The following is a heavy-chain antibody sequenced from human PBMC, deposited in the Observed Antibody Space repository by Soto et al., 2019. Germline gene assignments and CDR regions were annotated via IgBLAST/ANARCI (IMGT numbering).Heavy chain of an antibody. Sequence: EVQLLESGGGLVQPGGSLRLSCAASEFTFSSYAMSWVRQAPGKGLEWVSAISGSGGSTYYADSVKGRFTISRDNSKNTLYLQMNSLRAEDTAVYYCAKGHAYYDILTGSRYWGQGTLVTVSS. CDR3: AKGHAYYDILTGSRY. CDR1: EFTFSSYA. D-gene: IGHD3-9*01. V-gene: IGHV3-23*01. CDR2: ISGSGGST. J-gene: IGHJ4*02.